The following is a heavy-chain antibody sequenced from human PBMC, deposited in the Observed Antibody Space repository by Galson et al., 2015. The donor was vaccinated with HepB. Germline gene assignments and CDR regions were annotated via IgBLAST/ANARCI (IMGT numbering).Heavy chain of an antibody. D-gene: IGHD6-13*01. CDR2: ISSSSSYI. CDR3: ARVGYSSHSGGYYYYYYMDV. CDR1: GFTFSSYS. Sequence: SLRLSCAASGFTFSSYSMNWVRQAPGKGLEWVSSISSSSSYIYYADSVKGRFTISRDNAKNSLYLQMNSLRAEDTTVYYCARVGYSSHSGGYYYYYYMDVWGKGTTVTVSS. V-gene: IGHV3-21*01. J-gene: IGHJ6*03.